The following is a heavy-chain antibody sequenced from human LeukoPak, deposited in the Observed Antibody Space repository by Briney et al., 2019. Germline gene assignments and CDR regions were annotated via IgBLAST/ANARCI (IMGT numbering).Heavy chain of an antibody. J-gene: IGHJ4*02. D-gene: IGHD4-17*01. CDR3: AKDQGGYGDSYFDF. CDR1: GFTFNTYG. CDR2: ISYDASNK. V-gene: IGHV3-30*18. Sequence: GGSLRLSCAASGFTFNTYGMHWVRQAPGKGLEWVAFISYDASNKYYADAVRGRFTISRDNSKNTLYLQMNNLRAEDTAMFYCAKDQGGYGDSYFDFWGQGTLASVSS.